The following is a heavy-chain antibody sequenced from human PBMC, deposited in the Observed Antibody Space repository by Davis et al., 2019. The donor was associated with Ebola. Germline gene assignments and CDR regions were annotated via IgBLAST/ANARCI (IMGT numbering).Heavy chain of an antibody. Sequence: GASLKISCAASGFNVSTYWVHWVRQVPGKGLVWVSRINGDGSRTYYADSVKGGFTMSRDNAKNTLYLQMDSLRAEDTAVYYCARDRSGSSFPFDNWGQGTLVTVSP. J-gene: IGHJ4*02. CDR3: ARDRSGSSFPFDN. D-gene: IGHD1-26*01. V-gene: IGHV3-74*01. CDR2: INGDGSRT. CDR1: GFNVSTYW.